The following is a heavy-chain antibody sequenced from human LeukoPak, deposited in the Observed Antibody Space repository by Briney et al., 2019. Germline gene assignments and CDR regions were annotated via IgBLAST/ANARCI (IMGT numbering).Heavy chain of an antibody. CDR1: GYTFTGYY. J-gene: IGHJ5*02. Sequence: ASVKVSRKASGYTFTGYYMHWVRQAPGQGLEWMGWINPNSGGTNYAQNFQGRVTMTRDTSISTAYMELSRLRSDDTAVYYCAREIAVAINWFDPWGQGTLVTVSS. D-gene: IGHD6-19*01. V-gene: IGHV1-2*02. CDR3: AREIAVAINWFDP. CDR2: INPNSGGT.